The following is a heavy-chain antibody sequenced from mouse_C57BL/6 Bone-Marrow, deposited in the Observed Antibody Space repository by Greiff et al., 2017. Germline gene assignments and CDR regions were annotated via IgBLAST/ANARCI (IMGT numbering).Heavy chain of an antibody. D-gene: IGHD1-1*01. CDR2: ISDGGSYT. CDR3: ARYGSSSFAY. V-gene: IGHV5-4*01. J-gene: IGHJ3*01. Sequence: VQGVESGGGLVKPGGSLKLSCAASGFTFSSYAMSWVRQTPEKRLEWVATISDGGSYTYYPDNVKGRFTISRDNAKNNLYLQMSHLKSEDTAMYYCARYGSSSFAYWGQGTLVTVSA. CDR1: GFTFSSYA.